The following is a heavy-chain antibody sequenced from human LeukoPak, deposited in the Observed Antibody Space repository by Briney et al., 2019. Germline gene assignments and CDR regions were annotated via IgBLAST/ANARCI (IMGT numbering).Heavy chain of an antibody. CDR3: ARGVYIAAAQYAY. Sequence: SETLSLTCAVYGGSFSGYYWSWIRQPPGKGLEWIGYIYYSGSTNYNPSLKSRVTISVDTSKNQFSLKLSSVTAADTAVYYCARGVYIAAAQYAYWGQGTLVTVSS. CDR2: IYYSGST. D-gene: IGHD6-13*01. J-gene: IGHJ4*02. V-gene: IGHV4-59*01. CDR1: GGSFSGYY.